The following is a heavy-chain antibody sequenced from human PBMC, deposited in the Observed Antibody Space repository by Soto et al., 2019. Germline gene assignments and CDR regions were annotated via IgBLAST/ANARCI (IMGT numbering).Heavy chain of an antibody. Sequence: QVQLQESGPGLAKPSGTLSLTCAVSGASISSSNWWNWVRQAPGKGLEWIGEILHSGSTNYNPSLKSRVTISVDKSKNQFSLRLSSVTAADTAVYYCARVLQGCSGTSCDLDIWGQGTMVTASA. J-gene: IGHJ3*02. D-gene: IGHD2-2*01. V-gene: IGHV4-4*02. CDR2: ILHSGST. CDR3: ARVLQGCSGTSCDLDI. CDR1: GASISSSNW.